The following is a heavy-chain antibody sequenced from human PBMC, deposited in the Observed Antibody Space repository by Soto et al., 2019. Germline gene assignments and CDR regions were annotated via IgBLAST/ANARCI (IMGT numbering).Heavy chain of an antibody. CDR1: GGSISSGGYY. J-gene: IGHJ4*02. D-gene: IGHD3-9*01. CDR2: IYYSGST. CDR3: ARDSTFEDHFDY. V-gene: IGHV4-31*03. Sequence: SETLSLTCTVSGGSISSGGYYWSWIRQHPGKGLEWIGYIYYSGSTYYNPSLKSRVTISVDTSKNQFSLKLSSVTAADTAVYYCARDSTFEDHFDYWGQGTLVTVSS.